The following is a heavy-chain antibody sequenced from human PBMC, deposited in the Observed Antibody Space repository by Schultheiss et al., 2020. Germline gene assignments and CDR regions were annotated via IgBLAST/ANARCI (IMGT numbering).Heavy chain of an antibody. J-gene: IGHJ6*02. D-gene: IGHD1-26*01. CDR2: ISYDGSNK. Sequence: GGSLRLSCAASGFTFSSYGMHWVRQAPGKGLEWVAVISYDGSNKYYADSVKGRFTISRDNSKNTLYLQMNSLRAEDTAVYYCAKVGPMATNYYYYYGMDVWGQGTTVTVSS. V-gene: IGHV3-30*18. CDR1: GFTFSSYG. CDR3: AKVGPMATNYYYYYGMDV.